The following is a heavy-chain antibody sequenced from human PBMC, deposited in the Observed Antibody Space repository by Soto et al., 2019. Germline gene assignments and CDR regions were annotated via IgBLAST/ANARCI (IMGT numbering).Heavy chain of an antibody. CDR1: GFTFSSYA. D-gene: IGHD3-3*01. CDR2: ISGSGGST. V-gene: IGHV3-23*01. Sequence: GGSLRLSCAASGFTFSSYAMSWVRQAPGKGLEWVSAISGSGGSTYYADSVKGRFTISRDNSKNTLYLQMNSLRAEDTAVYYCAKDRGTDYDFWSGPNWFDPWGQGTLVTVSS. J-gene: IGHJ5*02. CDR3: AKDRGTDYDFWSGPNWFDP.